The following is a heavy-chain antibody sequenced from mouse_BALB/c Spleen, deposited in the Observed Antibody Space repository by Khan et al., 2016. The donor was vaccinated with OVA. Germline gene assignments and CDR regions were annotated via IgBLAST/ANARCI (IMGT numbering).Heavy chain of an antibody. CDR2: IDPPNDDS. CDR3: AILYGNPFVF. J-gene: IGHJ3*01. V-gene: IGHV14-3*02. D-gene: IGHD2-1*01. Sequence: VQLKQSGAELVKPGASVKLSCSASGFNIKDTYIHWMKQRPEQGLEWIGRIDPPNDDSKYGPKFQAKATLTADTSSNTAYLQLSSLTSEDTAVYYCAILYGNPFVFWGQGTLVSVSA. CDR1: GFNIKDTY.